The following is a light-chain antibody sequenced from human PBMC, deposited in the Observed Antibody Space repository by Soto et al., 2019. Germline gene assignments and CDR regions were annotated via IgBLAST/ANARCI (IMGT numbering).Light chain of an antibody. CDR2: AAS. CDR1: QSISGN. J-gene: IGKJ5*01. CDR3: QQYNSWTLIS. V-gene: IGKV3-15*01. Sequence: ELMMTQSPATLSVSPGERVTLSCRASQSISGNIAWYQQKPGQAPRLLIYAASIRVSGIPARFSGSGFGREFTLSISSLQSEDSAVYYCQQYNSWTLISFGQGTRLEIK.